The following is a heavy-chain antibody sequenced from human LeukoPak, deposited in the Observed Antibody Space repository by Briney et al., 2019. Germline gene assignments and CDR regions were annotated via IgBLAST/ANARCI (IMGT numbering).Heavy chain of an antibody. D-gene: IGHD4-11*01. J-gene: IGHJ5*02. CDR3: ARGYSITNWFDP. V-gene: IGHV1-69*05. CDR1: GGTFISYA. Sequence: GASVKVSCKASGGTFISYAISWVRQAPGQGLEWMGGIIPIFGTANSAQKFQGRVTITTDESTSTAYMELSSLRSEDTAVYYCARGYSITNWFDPWGQGTLVTVSS. CDR2: IIPIFGTA.